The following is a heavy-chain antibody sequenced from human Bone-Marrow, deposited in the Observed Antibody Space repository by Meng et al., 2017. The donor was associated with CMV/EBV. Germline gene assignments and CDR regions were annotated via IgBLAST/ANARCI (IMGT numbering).Heavy chain of an antibody. Sequence: GGSLRLSCAASGFTFISYGMHWVRQAPGKGLGWVAFIRYDGSNKYYADSVKGRFTISRDNSKNTLYLQMNRLRAEDTAVYYCAKDALIVVVPAAIPTAMGYYYGMDVWGQGTTVTVSS. V-gene: IGHV3-30*02. CDR2: IRYDGSNK. D-gene: IGHD2-2*02. J-gene: IGHJ6*02. CDR1: GFTFISYG. CDR3: AKDALIVVVPAAIPTAMGYYYGMDV.